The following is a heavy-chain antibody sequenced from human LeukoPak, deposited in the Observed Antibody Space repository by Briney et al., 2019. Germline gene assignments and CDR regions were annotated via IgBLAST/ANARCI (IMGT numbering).Heavy chain of an antibody. V-gene: IGHV1-24*01. J-gene: IGHJ4*02. CDR2: FDPEDGET. CDR3: ATTMGVTYDY. D-gene: IGHD1-14*01. CDR1: GYTFTSYY. Sequence: VASVKVSCKASGYTFTSYYMHWVRQAPGKGLEWMGGFDPEDGETIYAQKFQGRVTMTEDTSTDTAYMELSSLRSEDTAVYYCATTMGVTYDYWGQGTLVTVSS.